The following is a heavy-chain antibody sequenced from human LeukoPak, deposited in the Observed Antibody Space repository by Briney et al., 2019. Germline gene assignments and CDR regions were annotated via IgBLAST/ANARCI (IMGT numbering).Heavy chain of an antibody. J-gene: IGHJ6*02. Sequence: ASVKVSCKASGYTFTGYYMHWVRQAPGQGLEWMGWINPNSGGTNYAQKFQGRVTMTRDTSISTAYMELSRLRSDDTAVYYCARGPTTVTAPYYYGMDVWGQGTTVTVSS. CDR2: INPNSGGT. CDR3: ARGPTTVTAPYYYGMDV. CDR1: GYTFTGYY. V-gene: IGHV1-2*02. D-gene: IGHD4-17*01.